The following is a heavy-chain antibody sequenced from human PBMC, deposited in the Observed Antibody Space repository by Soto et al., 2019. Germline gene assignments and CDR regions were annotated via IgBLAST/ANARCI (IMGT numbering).Heavy chain of an antibody. D-gene: IGHD2-15*01. CDR2: IYYSGST. CDR3: ARGGQRRDAFDI. Sequence: SSEALSLTCAVSGGSISSCDYSWIWIRQPPGKGLEWIGYIYYSGSTYYNPSLKSRVTISVDTSKNQFSLKLSSVTAADTAVYYCARGGQRRDAFDIWGQGTMVTVSS. CDR1: GGSISSCDYS. V-gene: IGHV4-30-2*05. J-gene: IGHJ3*02.